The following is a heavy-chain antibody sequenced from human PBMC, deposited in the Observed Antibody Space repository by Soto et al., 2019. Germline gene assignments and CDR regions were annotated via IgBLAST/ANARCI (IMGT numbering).Heavy chain of an antibody. Sequence: QVQLVKSGAEVKKPGSSVKVSCKASGGSFSTYTISWVRQAPEQGLEWLGRIIPLFGLPNHAQKFQDRVTITADKSTDTAYLEMNSLRPEDTAVYYCAFDVQTGVVYFDNWGQGTLVTVSS. J-gene: IGHJ4*02. CDR3: AFDVQTGVVYFDN. CDR2: IIPLFGLP. V-gene: IGHV1-69*02. D-gene: IGHD1-1*01. CDR1: GGSFSTYT.